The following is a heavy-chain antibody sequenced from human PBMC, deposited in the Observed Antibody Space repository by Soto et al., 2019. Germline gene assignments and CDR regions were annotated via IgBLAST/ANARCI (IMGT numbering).Heavy chain of an antibody. J-gene: IGHJ6*02. Sequence: LRLSCAASGFTFSSYEMNWVRQAPGKGLEWVSYISSSGSTIYYADSVKGRFTISRDNAKNSLYLQMNSLRAEDTAVYYCASLSLNIAAPDVWGQGTTVTVSS. CDR3: ASLSLNIAAPDV. CDR1: GFTFSSYE. D-gene: IGHD6-13*01. V-gene: IGHV3-48*03. CDR2: ISSSGSTI.